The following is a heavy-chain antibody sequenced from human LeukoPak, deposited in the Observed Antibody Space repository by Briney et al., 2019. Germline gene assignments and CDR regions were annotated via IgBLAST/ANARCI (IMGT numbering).Heavy chain of an antibody. D-gene: IGHD3-22*01. J-gene: IGHJ5*02. V-gene: IGHV4-59*01. CDR2: IYYSGST. Sequence: PSETLSLTCTVSGGSISSYYWSWIRQPPGKGLEWIGYIYYSGSTNYNPSLKSRVTISVDTSKNQFSLKLSSVTAADTAVYYCAAIPTPFYYYDSSGYYVGWFDPWGQGTLVTVSS. CDR3: AAIPTPFYYYDSSGYYVGWFDP. CDR1: GGSISSYY.